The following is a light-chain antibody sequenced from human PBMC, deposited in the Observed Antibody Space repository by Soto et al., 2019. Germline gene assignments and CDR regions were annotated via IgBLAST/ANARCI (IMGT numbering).Light chain of an antibody. CDR1: QSVSSN. V-gene: IGKV3-15*01. J-gene: IGKJ2*01. CDR3: QHYNNWPYT. Sequence: EIVMTQSPATLSVSTGVRPTLSCRASQSVSSNLAWYQKKPGRAPRPLIYGASTRATGIPARSSGSGSGTEFNLTISSLQSEDFAVYYGQHYNNWPYTFGQGTKLESK. CDR2: GAS.